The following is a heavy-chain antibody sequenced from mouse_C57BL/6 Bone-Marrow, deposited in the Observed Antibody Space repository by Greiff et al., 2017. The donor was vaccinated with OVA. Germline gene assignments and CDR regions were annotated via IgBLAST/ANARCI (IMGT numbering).Heavy chain of an antibody. V-gene: IGHV1-58*01. Sequence: VQLKESGAELVRPGSSVKMSCKTSGYTFTSYGINWVKQRPGQGLEWIGYIYTGNGYTEYNEKFKGKATLTSDTSSSTAYMQLSSLTSEDSAIYCCARNYGSSDGDLDDWGKGTTVTVSS. CDR2: IYTGNGYT. J-gene: IGHJ1*03. D-gene: IGHD1-1*01. CDR1: GYTFTSYG. CDR3: ARNYGSSDGDLDD.